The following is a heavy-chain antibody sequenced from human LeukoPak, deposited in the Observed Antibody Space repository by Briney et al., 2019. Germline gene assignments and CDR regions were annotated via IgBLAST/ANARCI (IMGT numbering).Heavy chain of an antibody. CDR1: GFTFSSYA. J-gene: IGHJ6*02. Sequence: GGSLRLSCAASGFTFSSYAMSWVRQAPGKGLEWVSAISGSGGGTYYADSVKGRFTISRDNSKNTLYLQMNSLRAEDTAVYYCAKDRSIVVVPAATSPRYYYYGMDVWGQGTTVTVSS. D-gene: IGHD2-2*01. V-gene: IGHV3-23*01. CDR3: AKDRSIVVVPAATSPRYYYYGMDV. CDR2: ISGSGGGT.